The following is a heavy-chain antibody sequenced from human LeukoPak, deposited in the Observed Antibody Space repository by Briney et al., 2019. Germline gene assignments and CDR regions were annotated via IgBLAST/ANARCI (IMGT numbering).Heavy chain of an antibody. CDR1: GYTFTSYY. Sequence: ASVKVSCKASGYTFTSYYMHWVRQAPGQGLEWMGIINPSGGSTSYAQKFQGRVTMTRDTSTSTVYMELSSLRSEDTAVYYCARDPGVVAVAGGAEYWGQGTLVTVSS. D-gene: IGHD6-19*01. J-gene: IGHJ4*02. CDR3: ARDPGVVAVAGGAEY. V-gene: IGHV1-46*01. CDR2: INPSGGST.